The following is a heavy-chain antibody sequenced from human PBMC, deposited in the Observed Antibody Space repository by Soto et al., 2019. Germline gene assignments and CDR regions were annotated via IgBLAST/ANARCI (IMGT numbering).Heavy chain of an antibody. CDR3: ARSTMIGPARRLDS. V-gene: IGHV4-4*02. CDR2: VFRSGET. J-gene: IGHJ5*01. D-gene: IGHD3-10*02. Sequence: QVQLQESGPGLVNPSGTLSLICSVSGFSVSSNDWWTWVRQPPGKGLEWIGEVFRSGETNSNPSLKSRVSMSVDMSKNHFSLTLNSVTAADTGIYYCARSTMIGPARRLDSWGPGTLVTVSA. CDR1: GFSVSSNDW.